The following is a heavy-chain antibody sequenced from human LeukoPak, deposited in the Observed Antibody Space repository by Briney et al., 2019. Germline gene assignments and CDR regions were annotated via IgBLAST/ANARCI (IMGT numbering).Heavy chain of an antibody. CDR1: GFTFSSYG. J-gene: IGHJ4*02. V-gene: IGHV3-33*06. D-gene: IGHD5-18*01. CDR2: IWYDGSNK. CDR3: AKGTWDTAMVPDY. Sequence: GGSLRLSCAASGFTFSSYGMHWVRQAPGKGLEGGPVIWYDGSNKYYADSVKGRFTIPRDNSKNTLYLQMNSLRAEDTAVYYCAKGTWDTAMVPDYWGQGTLVTVSS.